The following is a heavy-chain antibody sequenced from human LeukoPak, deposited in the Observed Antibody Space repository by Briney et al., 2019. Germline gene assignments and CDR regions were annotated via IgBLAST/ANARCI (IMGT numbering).Heavy chain of an antibody. CDR1: GGSINNYY. D-gene: IGHD1-26*01. J-gene: IGHJ4*02. CDR3: ARTTSSGSYYFDY. CDR2: IYYSGST. V-gene: IGHV4-59*01. Sequence: SETLSLTCTVSGGSINNYYWSWIRQPPGKGLEWIGYIYYSGSTNYNPSLKSRVTISVDTSKNQFSLKMSTLTAADTAVYYCARTTSSGSYYFDYWGQGTLVTVSS.